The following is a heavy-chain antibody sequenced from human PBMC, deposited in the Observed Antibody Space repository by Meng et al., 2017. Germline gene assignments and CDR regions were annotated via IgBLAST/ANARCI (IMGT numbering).Heavy chain of an antibody. Sequence: QVQLQESGPGLVKPSETLSLTCTVSGGSISSYYWSWIRQPPGKGLEWIGEINHSGSTNYNPSLKSRVTISVDTSKNQFSLKLSSVTAADTAVYYCARVGSFLRDYWGQGTLVTVSS. D-gene: IGHD2/OR15-2a*01. CDR2: INHSGST. CDR3: ARVGSFLRDY. V-gene: IGHV4-59*12. CDR1: GGSISSYY. J-gene: IGHJ4*02.